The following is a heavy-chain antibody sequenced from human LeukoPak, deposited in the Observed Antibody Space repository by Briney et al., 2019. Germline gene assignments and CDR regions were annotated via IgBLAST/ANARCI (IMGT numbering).Heavy chain of an antibody. CDR1: GYTFTSYG. D-gene: IGHD3-22*01. CDR3: ARGRAMYYFDSSGYSDH. CDR2: ISAYNGNT. Sequence: ASVKVSCEASGYTFTSYGISWVRQAPGQGLERMGWISAYNGNTNYAQKLQGSDTMTTDTSTSTAYMELRRLRSDDTAVYYCARGRAMYYFDSSGYSDHWGQGTLVTVSS. J-gene: IGHJ4*02. V-gene: IGHV1-18*01.